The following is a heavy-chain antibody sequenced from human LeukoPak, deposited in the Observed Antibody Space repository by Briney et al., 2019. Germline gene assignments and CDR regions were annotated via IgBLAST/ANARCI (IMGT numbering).Heavy chain of an antibody. CDR3: ARQGRPGS. CDR2: IYYSGST. Sequence: SETLSLTCTVSGGSISSSSYYWGWIRQPPGKGLEWIGSIYYSGSTYYNPSLKSRVTISVDTSKNQFSLKLSSVTAADTAVYYCARQGRPGSWCQGTVVTVSS. CDR1: GGSISSSSYY. V-gene: IGHV4-39*01. J-gene: IGHJ5*02.